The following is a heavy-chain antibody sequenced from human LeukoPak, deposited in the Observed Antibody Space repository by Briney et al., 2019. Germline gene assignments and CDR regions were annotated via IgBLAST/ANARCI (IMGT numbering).Heavy chain of an antibody. CDR2: INHSGST. D-gene: IGHD3-10*01. J-gene: IGHJ6*03. Sequence: SETLSLTCAVYGGSFSGYYWSWIRQPPGKGLEWIGEINHSGSTNYNPSLKSRVTISVDTSKNQFSLKLSSVTAADTAVYYCARLRSGSYLYYMDVWGKGTTVTVSS. V-gene: IGHV4-34*01. CDR1: GGSFSGYY. CDR3: ARLRSGSYLYYMDV.